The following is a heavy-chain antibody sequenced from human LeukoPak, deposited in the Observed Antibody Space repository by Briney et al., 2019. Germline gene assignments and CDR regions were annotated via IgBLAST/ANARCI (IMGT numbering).Heavy chain of an antibody. V-gene: IGHV3-15*01. CDR1: GFTFSNAW. Sequence: GGSLRLSCAASGFTFSNAWMSWVRQAPGKGLEWVGRIKSKTDGGTTDYAAPVKGRFTISRDDSKNTLYLQMNSLKTEDTAVYYCTTDLLVVVPAAIEWDVKENDYWGQGTLVTVSS. D-gene: IGHD2-2*01. J-gene: IGHJ4*02. CDR3: TTDLLVVVPAAIEWDVKENDY. CDR2: IKSKTDGGTT.